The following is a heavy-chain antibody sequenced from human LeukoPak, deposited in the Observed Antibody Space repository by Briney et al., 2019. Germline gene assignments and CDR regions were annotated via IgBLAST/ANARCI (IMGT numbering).Heavy chain of an antibody. V-gene: IGHV4-39*07. D-gene: IGHD5-18*01. CDR3: ARDSVDTASDY. J-gene: IGHJ4*02. Sequence: PSETLSLTCTVSGGSISSSSYYWGWIRQPPGKGLEGIGSIYYSGSTYYNPSLKSRVTISVDTSKNQFSLKLSSVTAADTAVYYCARDSVDTASDYWGQGTLVTVSS. CDR1: GGSISSSSYY. CDR2: IYYSGST.